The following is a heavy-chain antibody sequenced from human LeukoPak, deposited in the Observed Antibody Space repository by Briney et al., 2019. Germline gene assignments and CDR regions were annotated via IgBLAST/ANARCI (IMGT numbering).Heavy chain of an antibody. CDR1: GYTFTSYY. D-gene: IGHD3-22*01. V-gene: IGHV1-46*03. CDR3: ARELYYDSSGTPLTFDY. CDR2: INPSGGST. J-gene: IGHJ4*02. Sequence: GASVKVSCKASGYTFTSYYMHWVRQAPGQGLERMGVINPSGGSTSYAQKFQGRVTMTRDTSTSTVYMELSSLRSEDAAVYYCARELYYDSSGTPLTFDYWGQGTLVTVSS.